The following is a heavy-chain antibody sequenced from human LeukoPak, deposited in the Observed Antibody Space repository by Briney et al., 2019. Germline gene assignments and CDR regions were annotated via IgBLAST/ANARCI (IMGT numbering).Heavy chain of an antibody. D-gene: IGHD3-10*01. Sequence: GGSLRLSCAASGFTFSSYAMSWVRQAPGKGLEWVSAISGSGGSTYYADSVKGRFTISRDNSKNTLYLQMNSLRAEDTAVYYCAKDSNWGFGELSYFDYWGQGTLVTVSS. CDR1: GFTFSSYA. CDR2: ISGSGGST. J-gene: IGHJ4*02. V-gene: IGHV3-23*01. CDR3: AKDSNWGFGELSYFDY.